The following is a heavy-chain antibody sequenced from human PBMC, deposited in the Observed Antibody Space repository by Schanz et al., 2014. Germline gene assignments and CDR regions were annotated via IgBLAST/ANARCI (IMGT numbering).Heavy chain of an antibody. J-gene: IGHJ4*02. CDR1: RFTFSSYG. V-gene: IGHV3-30*03. D-gene: IGHD5-12*01. CDR2: ISYDGSNK. Sequence: QVQLVESGGGVVQPGRSLRLSCAVSRFTFSSYGMHWVRQAPGKGLEWVALISYDGSNKHYADSVKGRFTISRDNSKKTLYVQMNSLRAEDTAVYYCARDRPSGYALDFWGQGTLVTVSS. CDR3: ARDRPSGYALDF.